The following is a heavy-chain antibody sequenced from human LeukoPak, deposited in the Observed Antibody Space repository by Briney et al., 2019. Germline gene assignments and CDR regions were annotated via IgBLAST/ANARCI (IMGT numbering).Heavy chain of an antibody. J-gene: IGHJ4*02. CDR2: IYYSGST. V-gene: IGHV4-39*02. CDR3: AREWKDGYNYERFDY. Sequence: PSETLSLTCTVSGGSISSSSYYWGWIRQPPGKGLEWIGSIYYSGSTYYNPSLKSRVTISVDTSKNQFSLKLSSVTAADTAVYYCAREWKDGYNYERFDYWGQGTLFTVSS. CDR1: GGSISSSSYY. D-gene: IGHD5-24*01.